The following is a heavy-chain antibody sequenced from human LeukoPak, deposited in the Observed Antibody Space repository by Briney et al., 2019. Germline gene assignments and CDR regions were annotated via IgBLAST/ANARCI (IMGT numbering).Heavy chain of an antibody. Sequence: PSETLSLTCAVSGGSISSSNWWSWVRPPPGKGLEWIGEIYHSGSTNYNPSLKSRVTISVDKSKNHFSLKLSSVTAADTAVFYCARGWDGNYGQSRYWGQGTLVTVSS. CDR1: GGSISSSNW. CDR3: ARGWDGNYGQSRY. D-gene: IGHD1-7*01. CDR2: IYHSGST. V-gene: IGHV4-4*02. J-gene: IGHJ4*02.